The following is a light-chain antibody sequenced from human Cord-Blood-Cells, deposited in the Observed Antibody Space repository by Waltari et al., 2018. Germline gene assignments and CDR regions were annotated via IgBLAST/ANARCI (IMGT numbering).Light chain of an antibody. Sequence: EVVMTQSPATLSVSPRERATLSCRASQSVSSNLAWDQQKPGQAPRLLIYGASTRATGIPARFSGSGSGTECTLTISSLQSEDFAVYYCQQYNNWPFTFGPGTKVDIK. CDR1: QSVSSN. CDR2: GAS. J-gene: IGKJ3*01. CDR3: QQYNNWPFT. V-gene: IGKV3-15*01.